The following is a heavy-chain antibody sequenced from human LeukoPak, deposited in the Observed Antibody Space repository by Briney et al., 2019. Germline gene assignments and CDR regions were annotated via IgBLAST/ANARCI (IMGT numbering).Heavy chain of an antibody. J-gene: IGHJ3*02. CDR3: ARHVTRDMSYYDFWSGYYTSPAFDI. CDR2: IYYSGST. CDR1: GGSISSSSYY. D-gene: IGHD3-3*01. V-gene: IGHV4-39*01. Sequence: SETLSLTCTVSGGSISSSSYYWGWIRQPPGKGLEWIGSIYYSGSTYYNPSLKSRVTISVDTSKNQFSLKLSSVTAADTAVYYCARHVTRDMSYYDFWSGYYTSPAFDIWGQGTMVTVSS.